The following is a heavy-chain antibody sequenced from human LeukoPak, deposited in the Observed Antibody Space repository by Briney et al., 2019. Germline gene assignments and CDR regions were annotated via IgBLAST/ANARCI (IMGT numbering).Heavy chain of an antibody. CDR1: GFTFSSYW. CDR2: IKQDGSEK. J-gene: IGHJ4*02. V-gene: IGHV3-7*01. Sequence: GGSLRLSCAASGFTFSSYWMSWVRQAPGKGLEWVANIKQDGSEKYYVDSVKGRFTISRDNAKNSLYPQMNSLRAEDTAVYYCARDYGDYYFDYWGQGTLVTVSS. D-gene: IGHD4-17*01. CDR3: ARDYGDYYFDY.